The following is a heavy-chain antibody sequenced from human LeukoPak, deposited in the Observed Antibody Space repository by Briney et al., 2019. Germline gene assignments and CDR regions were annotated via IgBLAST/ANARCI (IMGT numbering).Heavy chain of an antibody. J-gene: IGHJ4*02. V-gene: IGHV3-23*01. CDR1: GFTFNTYA. CDR2: ITISRDNK. Sequence: GGSLRLSCAASGFTFNTYAMSWVRQAPGKGLEWVSSITISRDNKYYADSGKGRSTISRDNSKKTLYLQLNSLGGETSALYYVVKDRPNYYGPGAYYKRDGDYWGEGTLVTVPS. D-gene: IGHD3-10*01. CDR3: VKDRPNYYGPGAYYKRDGDY.